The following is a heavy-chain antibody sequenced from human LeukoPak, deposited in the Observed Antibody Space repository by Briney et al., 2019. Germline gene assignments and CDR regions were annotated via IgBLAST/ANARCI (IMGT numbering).Heavy chain of an antibody. V-gene: IGHV3-23*01. J-gene: IGHJ5*01. CDR2: ISGGGDIT. CDR3: AKGRAPTFFNWFDS. D-gene: IGHD2/OR15-2a*01. CDR1: GFTLNSYA. Sequence: GGSLRLSCVASGFTLNSYAMSWVRQAPTKGLEWVSAISGGGDITYYADSVKGRFTFSKDYSKNTVSLQMNSLRAEDTAIYYCAKGRAPTFFNWFDSWRRGTLVTVSS.